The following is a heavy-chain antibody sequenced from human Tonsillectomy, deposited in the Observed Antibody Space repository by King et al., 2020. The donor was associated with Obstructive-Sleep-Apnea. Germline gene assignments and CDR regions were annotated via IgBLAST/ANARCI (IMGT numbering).Heavy chain of an antibody. CDR3: AKGRGSGRYLVPPYYFDY. D-gene: IGHD1-26*01. CDR1: GFTFSSYG. V-gene: IGHV3-30*02. Sequence: VQLVESGGGVVQPGRSLRLSCAPSGFTFSSYGMHWVRQAPGEGLEWVALIRYDGSNKYYADSVKGRFTISRDNSKNTLYLQMNSLRAEDTAVYYCAKGRGSGRYLVPPYYFDYWGQGTLVTVSS. CDR2: IRYDGSNK. J-gene: IGHJ4*02.